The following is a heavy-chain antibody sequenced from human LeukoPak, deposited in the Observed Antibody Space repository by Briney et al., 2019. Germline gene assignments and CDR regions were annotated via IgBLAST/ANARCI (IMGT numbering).Heavy chain of an antibody. J-gene: IGHJ6*02. V-gene: IGHV3-66*01. D-gene: IGHD2-15*01. CDR3: ARARYCSGGSCPHGMDV. CDR1: GFTVSSNY. Sequence: GGSLRLSCAASGFTVSSNYMSWVRQAPGKGLEWVSVIYSGGSTYYADSVKGRFTISRDNAKNSLYLQMNSLRAEDTAVYYCARARYCSGGSCPHGMDVWGQGTTVTVSS. CDR2: IYSGGST.